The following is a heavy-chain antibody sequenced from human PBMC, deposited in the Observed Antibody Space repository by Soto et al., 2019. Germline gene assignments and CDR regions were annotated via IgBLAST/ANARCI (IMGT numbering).Heavy chain of an antibody. Sequence: GASVKVSCKASGGTFSSYAISWVRQAPGQGLEWMGGIIPIFGTANYAQKFQGRVTITADESTSTAYMELSSLRSEDTAVYYCARDPKTAMVKRYYYGMDVRGQGTTVTVSS. V-gene: IGHV1-69*13. CDR2: IIPIFGTA. CDR1: GGTFSSYA. D-gene: IGHD5-18*01. J-gene: IGHJ6*02. CDR3: ARDPKTAMVKRYYYGMDV.